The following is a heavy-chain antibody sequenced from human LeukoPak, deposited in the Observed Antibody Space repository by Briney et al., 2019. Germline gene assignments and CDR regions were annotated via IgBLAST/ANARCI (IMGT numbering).Heavy chain of an antibody. CDR2: ISSGSTI. J-gene: IGHJ4*02. V-gene: IGHV3-48*03. D-gene: IGHD3-22*01. Sequence: GGSLRLSCAASGFTFSSYEMNWVRQAPGKGLEWVSYISSGSTIYYADSVKGRFTISRDNAKDSLYLQMNSLRAEDTAVYYCAREDSSGNDYWGQGSLVTVSS. CDR1: GFTFSSYE. CDR3: AREDSSGNDY.